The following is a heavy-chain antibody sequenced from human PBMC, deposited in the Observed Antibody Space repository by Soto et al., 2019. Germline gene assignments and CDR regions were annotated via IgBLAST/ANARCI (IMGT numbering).Heavy chain of an antibody. CDR3: ARRSTSCCQNFDC. D-gene: IGHD2-2*01. V-gene: IGHV3-23*01. CDR2: VSGDGGDT. Sequence: EVQLLESGGGLVQPGGSLRLSCAASGFTFSSYAMNWVRQAPGKGLEWVSAVSGDGGDTYYADSVKGRFTISRDNSKNTLCLQMNGLRVEDTAVYYCARRSTSCCQNFDCWGQGTLVTGSS. CDR1: GFTFSSYA. J-gene: IGHJ4*02.